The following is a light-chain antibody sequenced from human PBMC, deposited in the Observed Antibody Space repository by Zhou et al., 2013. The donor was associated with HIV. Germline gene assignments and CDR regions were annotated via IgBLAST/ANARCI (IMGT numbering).Light chain of an antibody. CDR1: QGFSNY. Sequence: DIQMTQSPSSLSASVGDRVTISCRASQGFSNYLAWYQQKPGKIPKLLIYAATALQSGVPSRFSGSGSGTDFTLTISSLQPDDFATYYCQQYNTYPCTFGQGTKLEIK. CDR2: AAT. J-gene: IGKJ2*02. V-gene: IGKV1-27*01. CDR3: QQYNTYPCT.